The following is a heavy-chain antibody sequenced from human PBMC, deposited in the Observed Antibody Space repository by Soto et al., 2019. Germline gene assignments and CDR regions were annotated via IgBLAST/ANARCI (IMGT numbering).Heavy chain of an antibody. CDR3: ARVMIRSHIDQ. V-gene: IGHV4-39*01. CDR2: KYYSGST. Sequence: SETLSLTCSVSCGSFNSATSYCGWIRQPPGKRLEWIGHKYYSGSTYFKPSLRSRVTISVDTSRNQFSLKLRSVTAADTAVYDFARVMIRSHIDQWGHGTLVTVA. D-gene: IGHD3-10*01. J-gene: IGHJ4*01. CDR1: CGSFNSATSY.